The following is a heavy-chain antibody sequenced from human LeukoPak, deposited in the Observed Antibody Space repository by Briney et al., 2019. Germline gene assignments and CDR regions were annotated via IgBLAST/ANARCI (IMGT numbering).Heavy chain of an antibody. J-gene: IGHJ3*02. CDR3: ARGLTIFGVVNDAFDI. CDR2: IKGDGRST. CDR1: GFTFSNYW. D-gene: IGHD3-3*01. V-gene: IGHV3-74*01. Sequence: RAGGSLRLSCAASGFTFSNYWMHWVRQAPGKGLVWVSLIKGDGRSTIYADSVKGRFTISRDNAKNTLYLQMNSLRAEDTAVYYCARGLTIFGVVNDAFDIWGQGTMVTVSS.